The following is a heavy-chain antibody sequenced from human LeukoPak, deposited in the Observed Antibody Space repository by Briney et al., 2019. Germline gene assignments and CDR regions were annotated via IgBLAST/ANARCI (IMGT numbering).Heavy chain of an antibody. V-gene: IGHV1-8*03. CDR3: ARGRSTGYPYYFEY. CDR2: MNHNSGST. J-gene: IGHJ4*02. Sequence: ASVTVSYMPSGYTFTIYDINWVRQAPGQGLGGMGWMNHNSGSTGYAQKFQGRVTITSNTSISTAYMQLSGLRSEDTAVYYCARGRSTGYPYYFEYWGQGTLVTVSS. CDR1: GYTFTIYD. D-gene: IGHD5-12*01.